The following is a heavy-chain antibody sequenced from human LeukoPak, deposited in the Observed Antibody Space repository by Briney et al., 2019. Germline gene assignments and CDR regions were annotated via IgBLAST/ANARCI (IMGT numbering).Heavy chain of an antibody. CDR3: ARGETGIRGWYRGKGNFDY. CDR2: INHSGST. CDR1: GGSFSGYY. Sequence: SETLSLTCAVYGGSFSGYYWSWIRQPPGKGLEWIGEINHSGSTNYNPSLKSRVTISVDTSKNQFSLKLSSVTAADTAVHYCARGETGIRGWYRGKGNFDYWGQGTLVTVSS. J-gene: IGHJ4*02. D-gene: IGHD6-19*01. V-gene: IGHV4-34*01.